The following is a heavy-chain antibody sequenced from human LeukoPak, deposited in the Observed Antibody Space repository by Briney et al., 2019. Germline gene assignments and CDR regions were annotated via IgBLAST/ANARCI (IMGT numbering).Heavy chain of an antibody. Sequence: SETLSLTCTVSGGSISTSGYYWGWIRQPPGKGLEWIGSVYYRGSTYYNPSLKSRLIISVDTSKSQFSLKLSSVTAADTAVYYCARGDDYIEPRSLLLNWGQGTLVTVSS. CDR3: ARGDDYIEPRSLLLN. D-gene: IGHD4-11*01. CDR1: GGSISTSGYY. J-gene: IGHJ4*02. CDR2: VYYRGST. V-gene: IGHV4-39*01.